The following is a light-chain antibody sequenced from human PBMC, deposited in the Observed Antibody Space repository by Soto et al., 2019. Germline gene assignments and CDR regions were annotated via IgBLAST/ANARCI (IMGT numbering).Light chain of an antibody. Sequence: LTQPASVSGSPGQSITISCTGTSSDVGGFNYVSWYQQHPGKAPKLMIYDVTNRPSGVSYRFSGSKSGNTVSLTISGLQAEDEADYYCNSYTSSSTYVFGTGTKVTVL. CDR2: DVT. CDR3: NSYTSSSTYV. J-gene: IGLJ1*01. V-gene: IGLV2-14*03. CDR1: SSDVGGFNY.